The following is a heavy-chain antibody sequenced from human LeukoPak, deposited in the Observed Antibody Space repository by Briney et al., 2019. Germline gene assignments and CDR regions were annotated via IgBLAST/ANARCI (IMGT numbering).Heavy chain of an antibody. CDR1: GGSINSYY. V-gene: IGHV4-59*08. D-gene: IGHD3-10*01. J-gene: IGHJ4*02. CDR2: MSYSGIT. CDR3: ARHSNYGVFSWDY. Sequence: SETLSLTCSVSGGSINSYYWSWIRQPPGKGLEWIGYMSYSGITNFNPSLKSRVTISVDTSKNQFSLKLSSVTAADTAIYYCARHSNYGVFSWDYWGQGTLVTVSS.